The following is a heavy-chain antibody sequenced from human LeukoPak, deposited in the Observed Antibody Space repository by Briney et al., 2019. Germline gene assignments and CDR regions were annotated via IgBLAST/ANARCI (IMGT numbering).Heavy chain of an antibody. J-gene: IGHJ5*02. CDR3: AKGILANDYGDYIGA. CDR1: GFTFSDFY. Sequence: PGGSLRLSCAVSGFTFSDFYMSWIRQAPGKGLEWVSYVTSSGGSTYYADSVKGRFTISRDNAKDSLYLQMNNLRADGSAMYYCAKGILANDYGDYIGAWGQGTLVTVSS. V-gene: IGHV3-11*01. D-gene: IGHD4-17*01. CDR2: VTSSGGST.